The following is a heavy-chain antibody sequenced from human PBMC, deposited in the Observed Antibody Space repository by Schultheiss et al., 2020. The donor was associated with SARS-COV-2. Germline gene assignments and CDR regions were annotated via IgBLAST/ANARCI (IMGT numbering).Heavy chain of an antibody. Sequence: GGSLRLSCAASGFTFSSYWMSWVRQAPGKGLEWVSAISGSGGSTYYADSVKGRFTISRDNSKNTLYLQMNSLRAEDTAVYYCAKSRPGDIVVVVAVVDYWGQGTLVTVSS. CDR3: AKSRPGDIVVVVAVVDY. CDR1: GFTFSSYW. CDR2: ISGSGGST. V-gene: IGHV3-23*01. D-gene: IGHD2-15*01. J-gene: IGHJ4*02.